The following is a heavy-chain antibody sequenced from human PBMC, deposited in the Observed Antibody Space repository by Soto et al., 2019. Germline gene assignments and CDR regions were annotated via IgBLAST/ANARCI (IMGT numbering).Heavy chain of an antibody. Sequence: SGPTLVNPTQTLTLTCTFSGFSLSTSGAAVGWVRQPPGRALEWLALIYWDGDKRYNASLGNRLTITKDTSMNQVVLTLTKVDPADTATYYCAHRATMTIFGLIIDNGIWFDPWGQGTRVTVSS. D-gene: IGHD3-3*01. CDR3: AHRATMTIFGLIIDNGIWFDP. V-gene: IGHV2-5*02. CDR2: IYWDGDK. J-gene: IGHJ5*02. CDR1: GFSLSTSGAA.